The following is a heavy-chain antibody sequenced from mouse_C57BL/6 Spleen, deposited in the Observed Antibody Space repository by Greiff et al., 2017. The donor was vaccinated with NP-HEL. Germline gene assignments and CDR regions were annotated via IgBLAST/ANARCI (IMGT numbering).Heavy chain of an antibody. Sequence: DVMLVESGGGLVQPGGSLKLSCAASGFTFSDYGMAWVRQAPRKGPEWVAFISNLAYSIYYADTVTGRFTISRENAKNTLYLEMSSLRSEDTAMYYCARHGNYRAMDYWGQGTSVTVSS. J-gene: IGHJ4*01. CDR1: GFTFSDYG. D-gene: IGHD2-1*01. V-gene: IGHV5-15*01. CDR2: ISNLAYSI. CDR3: ARHGNYRAMDY.